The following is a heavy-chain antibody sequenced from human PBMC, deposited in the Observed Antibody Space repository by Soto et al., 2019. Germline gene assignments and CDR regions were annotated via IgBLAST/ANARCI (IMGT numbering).Heavy chain of an antibody. CDR3: ARDPQSAGFDY. V-gene: IGHV3-33*01. J-gene: IGHJ4*02. D-gene: IGHD6-13*01. CDR1: GFTFSSYG. CDR2: IWYDGSNK. Sequence: GGSLRLSCAASGFTFSSYGMHWVRQAPGKGLEWVAVIWYDGSNKYYADSVKGRFTISRDNSKNTLYLQMNSLRAEDTAVYYCARDPQSAGFDYWGQGTLVTVSS.